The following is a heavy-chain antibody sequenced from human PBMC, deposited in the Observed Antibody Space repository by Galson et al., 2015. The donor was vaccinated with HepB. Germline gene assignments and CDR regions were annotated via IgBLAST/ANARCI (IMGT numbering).Heavy chain of an antibody. D-gene: IGHD3-22*01. CDR2: IRSKVYGGTT. V-gene: IGHV3-49*03. CDR1: GFTFGDYV. J-gene: IGHJ3*02. Sequence: SLRLSCAVSGFTFGDYVMNWFRQAPGKGLEWVGSIRSKVYGGTTEYASSVKGRFTISRDDYISIAYLQMNSLKGEDTAMYYCARSYRSSGYVGPNDAFDIWGQGTMVTVSS. CDR3: ARSYRSSGYVGPNDAFDI.